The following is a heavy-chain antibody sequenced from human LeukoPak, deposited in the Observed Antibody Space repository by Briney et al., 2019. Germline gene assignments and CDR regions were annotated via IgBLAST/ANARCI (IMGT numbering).Heavy chain of an antibody. CDR2: IYPGDSDT. CDR1: GYSFTSYC. V-gene: IGHV5-51*01. CDR3: ARLLGALPSWFDP. D-gene: IGHD1-26*01. J-gene: IGHJ5*02. Sequence: GESLKISCKGSGYSFTSYCIGWVRQMPGKGLEWRGIIYPGDSDTRYSPSFQGQVTISSDKSISTAYLQWSSLRASDTAMYYCARLLGALPSWFDPWGQGTLVTVSS.